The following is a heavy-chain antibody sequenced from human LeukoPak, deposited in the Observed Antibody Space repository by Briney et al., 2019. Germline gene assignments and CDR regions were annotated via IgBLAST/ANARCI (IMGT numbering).Heavy chain of an antibody. CDR3: ARGLSRCSSGNCYEPNWLDS. D-gene: IGHD2-2*01. CDR1: GYTFTSYD. CDR2: MDPNRGNT. V-gene: IGHV1-8*02. Sequence: GASVKVSCKASGYTFTSYDINWVRQAPGQGLEWMGWMDPNRGNTGYAQKFQGRVTMTRSTSVNTAYMELSSLTSEDTAVCYCARGLSRCSSGNCYEPNWLDSWGQGTLVTVSS. J-gene: IGHJ5*01.